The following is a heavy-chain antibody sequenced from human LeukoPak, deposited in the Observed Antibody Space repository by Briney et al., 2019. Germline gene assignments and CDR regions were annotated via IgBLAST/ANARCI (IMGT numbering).Heavy chain of an antibody. V-gene: IGHV3-11*04. CDR1: GFTFSDYY. J-gene: IGHJ3*02. CDR3: ARVWDIVVVSAAIASAFDI. D-gene: IGHD2-2*01. CDR2: ISSSGSTI. Sequence: EGSLRLSCAASGFTFSDYYMSWIRQAPGKGLEWVSYISSSGSTIYYADSVKGRFTISRDNAKNSLYLQMNSLRAEDTAVYYCARVWDIVVVSAAIASAFDIWGQGTMVTVSS.